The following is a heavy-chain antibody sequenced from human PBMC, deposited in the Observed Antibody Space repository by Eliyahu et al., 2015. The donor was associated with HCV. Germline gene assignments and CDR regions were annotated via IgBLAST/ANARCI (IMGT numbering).Heavy chain of an antibody. J-gene: IGHJ4*02. Sequence: GGSISSGSYYWSWIRQPAGKGLEWIGYIYTSGSANYNPSLKSRVTISVDTSKNQFSLKLSSATAADTAVYYCARDGSYYDILTGYHRYYFDYWGQGTLVTVSS. CDR3: ARDGSYYDILTGYHRYYFDY. V-gene: IGHV4-61*09. CDR2: IYTSGSA. D-gene: IGHD3-9*01. CDR1: GGSISSGSYY.